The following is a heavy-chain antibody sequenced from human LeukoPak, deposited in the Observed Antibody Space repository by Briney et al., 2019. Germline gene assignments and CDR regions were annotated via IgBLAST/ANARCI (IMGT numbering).Heavy chain of an antibody. CDR1: GFTFSSYE. D-gene: IGHD3-10*01. CDR3: AKRNTMVRGGPCFDN. CDR2: ISSSGSTI. V-gene: IGHV3-48*03. Sequence: GGSLRLSCAASGFTFSSYEMNWVRQAPGKGLEWVSYISSSGSTIYYADSVKGRFTISRDNAKNSLYLQMNSLRAEDTAVYYCAKRNTMVRGGPCFDNWGQGLLVTVSS. J-gene: IGHJ4*02.